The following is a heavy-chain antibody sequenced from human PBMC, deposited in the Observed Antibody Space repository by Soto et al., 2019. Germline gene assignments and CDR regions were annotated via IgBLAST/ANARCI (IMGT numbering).Heavy chain of an antibody. CDR3: ARGGRSAWFYFDS. Sequence: GGSLRLSCAASGFTFSSNGMHWVRQAPGKGLEWVAIIWYDGSNKFYADSVKGRITISRDNSKNTLYLQMNSLRAEDTAVYYCARGGRSAWFYFDSWGQGTLVTVSS. D-gene: IGHD6-19*01. CDR1: GFTFSSNG. J-gene: IGHJ4*02. CDR2: IWYDGSNK. V-gene: IGHV3-33*01.